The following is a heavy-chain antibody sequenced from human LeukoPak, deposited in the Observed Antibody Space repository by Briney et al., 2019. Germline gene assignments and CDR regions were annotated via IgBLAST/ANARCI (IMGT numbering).Heavy chain of an antibody. CDR3: ARSRQASGLFNF. D-gene: IGHD3-10*01. CDR2: IYDRVSA. J-gene: IGHJ4*02. Sequence: SETLSLTCTVSGYAITSGGFSWNWLRQPPGKGLGWIGYIYDRVSAYYNPSLKTIFTITVDRPRNQFFLNVTSLTAADTAVYYCARSRQASGLFNFWGEGTLVVVSS. CDR1: GYAITSGGFS. V-gene: IGHV4-30-2*01.